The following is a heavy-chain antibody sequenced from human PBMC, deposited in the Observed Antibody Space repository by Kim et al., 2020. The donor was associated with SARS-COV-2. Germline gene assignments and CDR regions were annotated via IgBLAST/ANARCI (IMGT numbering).Heavy chain of an antibody. Sequence: GGSLRLSCAASGFTFSSYGMHWVRQAPGKGLEWVAVISYDGSNKYYADSVKGRFTISRDNSKNTLYLQMNSLRAEDTAVYYCAKGSSGWYLYDAFDIWGQGTMVTVSS. CDR3: AKGSSGWYLYDAFDI. CDR1: GFTFSSYG. V-gene: IGHV3-30*18. D-gene: IGHD6-19*01. J-gene: IGHJ3*02. CDR2: ISYDGSNK.